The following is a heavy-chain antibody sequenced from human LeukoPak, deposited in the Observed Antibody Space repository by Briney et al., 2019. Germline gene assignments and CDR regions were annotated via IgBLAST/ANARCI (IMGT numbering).Heavy chain of an antibody. Sequence: EASVKVSCKASGFTFTSSAVQWVRQARGQRLEWIGWIVVGSGNTNYAQKFQERVIITRDMSTSTAYMELSSLRSEDTAVYYCAADLVGYCSGGSCGAFDIWGHGTMVTVSS. J-gene: IGHJ3*02. D-gene: IGHD2-15*01. V-gene: IGHV1-58*01. CDR1: GFTFTSSA. CDR3: AADLVGYCSGGSCGAFDI. CDR2: IVVGSGNT.